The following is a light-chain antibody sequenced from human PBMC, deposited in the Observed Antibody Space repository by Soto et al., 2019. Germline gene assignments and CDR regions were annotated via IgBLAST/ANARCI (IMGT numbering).Light chain of an antibody. Sequence: DIQMTQSPFTLSASVGDRVIITCRASQSISSWLAWYQQKPRKAPNLLIYRASSLESGVPSRFSGSGSGTEFTLTVSSLQPDDFATYYCQQYKTYRTFGQGTKVEIK. CDR1: QSISSW. J-gene: IGKJ1*01. CDR2: RAS. CDR3: QQYKTYRT. V-gene: IGKV1-5*03.